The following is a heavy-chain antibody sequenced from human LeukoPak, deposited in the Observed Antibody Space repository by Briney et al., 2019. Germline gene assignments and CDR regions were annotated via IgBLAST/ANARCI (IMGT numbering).Heavy chain of an antibody. CDR1: GFTVSSNY. D-gene: IGHD3-10*01. CDR3: ARETVYRFGESFDY. V-gene: IGHV3-66*01. CDR2: IYSGGST. Sequence: SGGSLRLSCAASGFTVSSNYMSWVRQAPGKGLEWVSVIYSGGSTYYADSVKGRFTISRDNSKNTLCLQMNSLRAEDTAVYYCARETVYRFGESFDYWGQGTLVTVSS. J-gene: IGHJ4*02.